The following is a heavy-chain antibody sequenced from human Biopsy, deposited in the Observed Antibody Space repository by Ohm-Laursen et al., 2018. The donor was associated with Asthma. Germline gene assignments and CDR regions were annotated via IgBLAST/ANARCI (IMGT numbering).Heavy chain of an antibody. D-gene: IGHD2-15*01. CDR2: INPNSGDT. CDR1: GYTFNAFY. J-gene: IGHJ5*02. Sequence: ASVKVSCKVSGYTFNAFYIHWVRQAPGQGLEWMGRINPNSGDTKYAQRFQGRVTVTRDRSISTAYMELSRLRSDDTAVYYCARDRGYCSGGTCPSWFDPWGQGTLVIVSS. V-gene: IGHV1-2*06. CDR3: ARDRGYCSGGTCPSWFDP.